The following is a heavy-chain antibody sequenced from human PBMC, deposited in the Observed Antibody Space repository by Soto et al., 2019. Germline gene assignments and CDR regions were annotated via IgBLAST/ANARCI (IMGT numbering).Heavy chain of an antibody. D-gene: IGHD6-6*01. V-gene: IGHV3-30*18. Sequence: QVQLVESGGGVVQPGRSLRLSCAASGFTFSSYGMHWVRQAPGKGLEWVAVISYDGTNKYFADSVRGRFTISRDNSKNTLYLQMNSLGAEDTAVYYCAKDTDPYIAAPLGYWGQGTLVTVSS. CDR3: AKDTDPYIAAPLGY. J-gene: IGHJ4*02. CDR2: ISYDGTNK. CDR1: GFTFSSYG.